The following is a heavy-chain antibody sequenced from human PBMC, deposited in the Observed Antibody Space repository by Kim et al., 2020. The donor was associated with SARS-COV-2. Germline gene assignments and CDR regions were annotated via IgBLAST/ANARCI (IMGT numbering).Heavy chain of an antibody. V-gene: IGHV4-4*02. Sequence: SETLSLTCAVSGGSISSSNWWSWVRQPPGKGLEWIGEIYHSGSTNYNPSLKSRVTISVDKSKNQFSLKLSSVTAADTAVYYCARRRAGLYYGSGSSPFDYWGQGTLVTVSS. CDR2: IYHSGST. CDR3: ARRRAGLYYGSGSSPFDY. D-gene: IGHD3-10*01. J-gene: IGHJ4*02. CDR1: GGSISSSNW.